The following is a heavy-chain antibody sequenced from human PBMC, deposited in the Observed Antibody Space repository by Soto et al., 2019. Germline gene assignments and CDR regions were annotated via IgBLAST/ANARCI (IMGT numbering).Heavy chain of an antibody. CDR2: ISPYDHSF. V-gene: IGHV3-21*01. CDR3: ARELSTIIRAYN. J-gene: IGHJ4*02. Sequence: GGSLGLSCAASGFTFTSHNIYWFRQAPGKGLEWVSSISPYDHSFYYADSVKGRFTVSKDNAKSSVFLQMDSLRAEDTAIYYCARELSTIIRAYNWGQGTLVTVSS. D-gene: IGHD3-10*01. CDR1: GFTFTSHN.